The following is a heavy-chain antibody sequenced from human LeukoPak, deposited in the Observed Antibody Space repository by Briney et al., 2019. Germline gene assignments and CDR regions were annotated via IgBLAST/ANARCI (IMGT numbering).Heavy chain of an antibody. CDR3: GKGGASLFDY. CDR1: GFIFSSYW. J-gene: IGHJ4*02. D-gene: IGHD1-26*01. V-gene: IGHV3-74*01. CDR2: IKSDGTST. Sequence: GGSLRLSCAASGFIFSSYWMHWVRQAPGKGLVWVSRIKSDGTSTNYADSVKGRFTISRDNAKNTLHLQMNSLRADDTAVYYCGKGGASLFDYWGQGTLVTVSS.